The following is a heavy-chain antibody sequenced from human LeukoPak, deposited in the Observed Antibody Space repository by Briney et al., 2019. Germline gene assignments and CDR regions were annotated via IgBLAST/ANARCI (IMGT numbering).Heavy chain of an antibody. Sequence: GGSLRLSCAASGFSFSSYEMNWVRQAPGKGLEWVSYISSSGSLIYYADSVKGRFTISRDNAKNSLYLQMNSLRAEDTAVYYCARARYSSSSTIDYWGQGTLVTVSS. J-gene: IGHJ4*02. CDR3: ARARYSSSSTIDY. D-gene: IGHD6-13*01. V-gene: IGHV3-48*03. CDR2: ISSSGSLI. CDR1: GFSFSSYE.